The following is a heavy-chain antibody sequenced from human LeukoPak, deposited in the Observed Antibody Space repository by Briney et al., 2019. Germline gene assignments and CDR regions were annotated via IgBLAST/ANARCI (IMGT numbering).Heavy chain of an antibody. V-gene: IGHV3-7*01. D-gene: IGHD2-8*02. J-gene: IGHJ4*02. CDR1: GFAFSAYW. Sequence: PGGSLRLSCAASGFAFSAYWMTWVRPAPGKGLEWVANIKAGGNTKNSLDSMKSRFTISRDNAKRSLYLQMNSLRVEDTAVYYWASYLSWWSDLGYWGQGTLVTVSS. CDR2: IKAGGNTK. CDR3: ASYLSWWSDLGY.